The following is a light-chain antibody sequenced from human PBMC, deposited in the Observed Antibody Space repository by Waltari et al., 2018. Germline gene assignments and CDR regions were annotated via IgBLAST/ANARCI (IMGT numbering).Light chain of an antibody. CDR1: QSVLYSSNSKNY. CDR3: QQYYSTPSWT. V-gene: IGKV4-1*01. J-gene: IGKJ1*01. Sequence: DIVMTQSPDSLAVSLGERATINCKSSQSVLYSSNSKNYLDWYQQKPGQPPKLLIYWASTRESGVPDRFSGSGSGTDFTLTISSLQAEDVAVYYCQQYYSTPSWTFGQGTKVEIK. CDR2: WAS.